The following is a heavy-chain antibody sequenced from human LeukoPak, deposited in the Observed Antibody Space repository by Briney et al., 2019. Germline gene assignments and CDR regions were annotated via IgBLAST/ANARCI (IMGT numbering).Heavy chain of an antibody. J-gene: IGHJ6*03. Sequence: SETLSLTCTVSGGSISSYYWSWIPQPAGKGLEWIGRIYTSGSTNYNPSLKSRVTMSVDTSKNQFSLKLSSVTAADTAVYYCARDKSSWYSGDYYYYMDVWGKGTTVTVSS. CDR1: GGSISSYY. D-gene: IGHD6-13*01. CDR2: IYTSGST. CDR3: ARDKSSWYSGDYYYYMDV. V-gene: IGHV4-4*07.